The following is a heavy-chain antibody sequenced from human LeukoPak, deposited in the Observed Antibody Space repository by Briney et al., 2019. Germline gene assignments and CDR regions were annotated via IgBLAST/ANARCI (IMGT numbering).Heavy chain of an antibody. Sequence: GESLKISCKGSGYSFTSYWIGWVRQMPGKGLELMGIIYPGDSDTKYSPSFQGQVTISADKSISTAYLQWSSLKASDTAMYYCARHLGITIFGVVRPFYYYGMDVWGQGTTVTVSS. D-gene: IGHD3-3*01. J-gene: IGHJ6*02. CDR3: ARHLGITIFGVVRPFYYYGMDV. CDR1: GYSFTSYW. CDR2: IYPGDSDT. V-gene: IGHV5-51*01.